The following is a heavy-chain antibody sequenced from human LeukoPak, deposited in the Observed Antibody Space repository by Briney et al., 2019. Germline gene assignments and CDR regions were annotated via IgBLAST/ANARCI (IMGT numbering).Heavy chain of an antibody. CDR3: ARGWAGVYFDY. J-gene: IGHJ4*02. CDR1: GFTFSSYW. D-gene: IGHD1-26*01. Sequence: GGSLRLSCAASGFTFSSYWMHWVRQAPGKGLVWVSRINSDGSSTSYADSVKGRFTISRDNAKNTLYLQMNSLRAEDTAVYYCARGWAGVYFDYWGQGTLVTASS. V-gene: IGHV3-74*01. CDR2: INSDGSST.